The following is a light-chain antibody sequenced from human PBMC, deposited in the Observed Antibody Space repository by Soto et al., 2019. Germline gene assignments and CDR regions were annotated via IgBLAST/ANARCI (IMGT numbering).Light chain of an antibody. CDR3: QQYNSYPLT. J-gene: IGKJ4*01. V-gene: IGKV1D-16*01. CDR1: QGISSR. CDR2: AAS. Sequence: DLQMTQSPSSLSASVGDRVTITCRASQGISSRLAWSQQKPDKAPKSLIYAASILQSGVSSRFSCSGSGTDFTLTISSLQHEEFETYYCQQYNSYPLTSGGGTKVEIK.